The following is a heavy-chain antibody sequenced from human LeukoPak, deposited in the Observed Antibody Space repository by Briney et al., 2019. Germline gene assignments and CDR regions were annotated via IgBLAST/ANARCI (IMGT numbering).Heavy chain of an antibody. Sequence: GSSVKVSCKASGGTFSSYAISWVRQAPGQGLEWRGGIIPIFGTANYAQKFQGRVTITADKSTSTAYMELSSLRSEDTAVYYCARVPGSGSYYGDPYFDYWGQGTLVTVSS. J-gene: IGHJ4*02. CDR1: GGTFSSYA. V-gene: IGHV1-69*06. D-gene: IGHD3-10*01. CDR3: ARVPGSGSYYGDPYFDY. CDR2: IIPIFGTA.